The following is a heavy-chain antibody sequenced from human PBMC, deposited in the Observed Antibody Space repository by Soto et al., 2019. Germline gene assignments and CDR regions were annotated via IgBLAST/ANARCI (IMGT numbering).Heavy chain of an antibody. CDR2: IYTSGST. V-gene: IGHV4-4*07. Sequence: SETLSITCTVSGGSISSYYWSWIRQPAGKGLEWIGRIYTSGSTNYNPSLKSRVTMSVDTSKNQFSLKLSSVTAADTAVYYCAREQTPGSGYYPFDYWGQGTLVTVSS. CDR1: GGSISSYY. CDR3: AREQTPGSGYYPFDY. D-gene: IGHD3-22*01. J-gene: IGHJ4*02.